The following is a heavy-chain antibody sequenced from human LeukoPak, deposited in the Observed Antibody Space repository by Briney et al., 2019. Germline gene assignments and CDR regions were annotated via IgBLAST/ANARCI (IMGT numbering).Heavy chain of an antibody. CDR3: ARWGHFDTSGYFVVDY. CDR2: IHYSGST. V-gene: IGHV4-59*01. CDR1: GGSISSYY. D-gene: IGHD3-22*01. Sequence: PSETLSLTCTVSGGSISSYYWNWIRQSPGKGLEWIGHIHYSGSTHYNPSLQSRVSISIDTSKNHFSLKLRSVTAVDTAVYYCARWGHFDTSGYFVVDYWGQGTLVTVS. J-gene: IGHJ4*02.